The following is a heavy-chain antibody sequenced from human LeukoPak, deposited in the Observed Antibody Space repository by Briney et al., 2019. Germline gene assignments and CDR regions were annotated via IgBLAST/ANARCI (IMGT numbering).Heavy chain of an antibody. CDR2: INTNDGGT. J-gene: IGHJ4*02. CDR1: GYTFTSYY. V-gene: IGHV1-46*01. D-gene: IGHD3-10*01. CDR3: AREGYGSGTYLDY. Sequence: ASLKVSCKASGYTFTSYYMHWVRQAPGQGLAWMGRINTNDGGTNYAQKFQGRVTMTRDMSTSTVYMELSSLRSEDTAVYYCAREGYGSGTYLDYWGQGTLVTVSS.